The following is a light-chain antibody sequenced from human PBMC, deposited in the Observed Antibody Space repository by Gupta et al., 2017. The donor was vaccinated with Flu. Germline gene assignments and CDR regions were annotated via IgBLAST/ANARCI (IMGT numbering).Light chain of an antibody. J-gene: IGKJ1*01. CDR1: QSISSW. CDR3: QQYNSYSGT. CDR2: KAS. V-gene: IGKV1-5*03. Sequence: DIQMTQSPSTRSAYVGDRVTITCRARQSISSWLAWYQQKPGKAPKLLIYKASSLESGVPSRFSGSGSGTEFTLTISSQQPDDFANYYCQQYNSYSGTFGQGTKVEIK.